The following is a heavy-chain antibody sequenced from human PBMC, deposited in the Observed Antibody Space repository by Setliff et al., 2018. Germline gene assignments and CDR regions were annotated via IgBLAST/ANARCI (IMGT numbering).Heavy chain of an antibody. J-gene: IGHJ6*03. CDR3: ARMSGFQYMDV. CDR2: MYYSGDT. CDR1: GGSISSGGYY. D-gene: IGHD3-3*01. Sequence: SETLSLTCTVSGGSISSGGYYWSWIRQHPGKGLEWIGYMYYSGDTNYNPSLKSRVTISLDTSNNQFSLSLSSVTAADTAVYYCARMSGFQYMDVWGKGTTVTVSS. V-gene: IGHV4-61*08.